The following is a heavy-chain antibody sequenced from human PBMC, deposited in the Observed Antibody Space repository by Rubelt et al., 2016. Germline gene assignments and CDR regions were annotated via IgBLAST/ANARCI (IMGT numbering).Heavy chain of an antibody. CDR2: INQDGSEK. V-gene: IGHV3-7*01. Sequence: WVANINQDGSEKYYVDSVKGRFTISRANAKNSLYLQMNSLRAEDTAVYYCARGVRVLGAAAVALDCWGQGTLVTVSS. CDR3: ARGVRVLGAAAVALDC. D-gene: IGHD3-16*01. J-gene: IGHJ4*02.